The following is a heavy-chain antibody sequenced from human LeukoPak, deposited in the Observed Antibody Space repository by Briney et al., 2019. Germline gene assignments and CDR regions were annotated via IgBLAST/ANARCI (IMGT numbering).Heavy chain of an antibody. V-gene: IGHV3-64*01. Sequence: GGSLRLSCTASGFTFSSYAMHWVRQAPGKGLEYVSAISSNGGSTYYANSVKGRFTISRDNSKNTLYLQMGSLRAEDMAVYYCASPGAYYWGQGTLVTVSS. CDR3: ASPGAYY. CDR2: ISSNGGST. J-gene: IGHJ4*02. CDR1: GFTFSSYA.